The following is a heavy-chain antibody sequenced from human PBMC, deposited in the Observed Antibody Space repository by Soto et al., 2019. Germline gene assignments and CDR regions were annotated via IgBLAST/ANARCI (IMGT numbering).Heavy chain of an antibody. V-gene: IGHV4-30-2*01. CDR2: IYHSGST. CDR1: GGSISSGGYS. Sequence: SETLSLTCAVSGGSISSGGYSWSWIRQPPGKGLEWIGYIYHSGSTYYNPSLKSRVTISVDRSKNQFSLKLSSVTAADTAVYYCARDKNGGGYYLDYWGQGTLVTVSS. D-gene: IGHD3-22*01. J-gene: IGHJ4*02. CDR3: ARDKNGGGYYLDY.